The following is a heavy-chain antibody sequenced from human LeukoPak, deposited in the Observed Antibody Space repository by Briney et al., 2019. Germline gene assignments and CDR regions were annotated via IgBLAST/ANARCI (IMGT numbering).Heavy chain of an antibody. CDR3: ARDGASLV. V-gene: IGHV4-59*01. CDR1: GGSIRRYY. Sequence: SXTLSLTCTVSGGSIRRYYWSWIRQPPGKGLEWIGYINYSGSNNYNPSLKRRGNISVDKYKNKFSLKVRSVTAADTAVYYCARDGASLVWGQGTLVTVSS. D-gene: IGHD1-26*01. J-gene: IGHJ4*02. CDR2: INYSGSN.